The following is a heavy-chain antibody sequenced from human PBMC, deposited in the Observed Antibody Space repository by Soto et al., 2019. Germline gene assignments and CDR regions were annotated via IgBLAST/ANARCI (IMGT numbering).Heavy chain of an antibody. V-gene: IGHV1-18*01. CDR1: GYTFTSYG. CDR2: ISAYNGNT. D-gene: IGHD3-9*01. CDR3: ARDYYDILTGYGDVFDI. J-gene: IGHJ3*02. Sequence: ASVKVSCKASGYTFTSYGISWVRQAPGQGLEWMGWISAYNGNTNYAQKLQGRVTMTTDTSTSTAYMELRSLRSDDTAVYYCARDYYDILTGYGDVFDIWGQGTMVTVSS.